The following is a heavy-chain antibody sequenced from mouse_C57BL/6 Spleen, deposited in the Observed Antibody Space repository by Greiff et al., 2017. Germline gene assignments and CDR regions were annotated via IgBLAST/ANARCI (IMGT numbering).Heavy chain of an antibody. CDR3: ARELTGAYYFDY. CDR1: GYTFTSYW. J-gene: IGHJ2*01. Sequence: QVQLQQPGAELVRPGSSVKLSCKASGYTFTSYWMHWVKQRPIQGLEWIGNIDPSDSETHYNQKFKDKATLTVEKSSSTAYMQLSSLTSEDSAVYYCARELTGAYYFDYWGQGTTLTVSS. D-gene: IGHD4-1*01. CDR2: IDPSDSET. V-gene: IGHV1-52*01.